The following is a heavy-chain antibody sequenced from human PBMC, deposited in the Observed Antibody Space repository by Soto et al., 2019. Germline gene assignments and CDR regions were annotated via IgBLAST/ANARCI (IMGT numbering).Heavy chain of an antibody. D-gene: IGHD4-17*01. V-gene: IGHV1-69*12. CDR1: GGTFSSYA. CDR3: ASSEWGTVTQPSAY. Sequence: QVQLVQSGAEVKKPGSSVKVSCKASGGTFSSYAISWVRQAPGQGLEWMGGIIPIFGTANYAQKFQGRVTITADESTSTAYMGLSSLRSEDTAVYYCASSEWGTVTQPSAYWGQGTLVTVSS. CDR2: IIPIFGTA. J-gene: IGHJ4*02.